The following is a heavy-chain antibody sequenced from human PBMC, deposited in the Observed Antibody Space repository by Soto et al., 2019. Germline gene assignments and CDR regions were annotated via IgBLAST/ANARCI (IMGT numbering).Heavy chain of an antibody. J-gene: IGHJ4*02. V-gene: IGHV1-46*01. Sequence: ASVKVSCKASGYTFTNYYIHWLRQAPGQGXEXLXXXRXRXGXTXXXXRFQGRVTMTRDTSTGTVQMELTSLKSDDTAVYYCAREPNESFYFDYWGQGTQVTVSS. CDR2: XRXRXGXT. CDR1: GYTFTNYY. CDR3: AREPNESFYFDY.